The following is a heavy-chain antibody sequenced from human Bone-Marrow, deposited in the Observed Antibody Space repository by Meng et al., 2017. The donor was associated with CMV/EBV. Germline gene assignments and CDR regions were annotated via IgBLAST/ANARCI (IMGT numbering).Heavy chain of an antibody. CDR1: GGTFSSYA. J-gene: IGHJ6*02. CDR2: IIPIFGTA. V-gene: IGHV1-69*05. Sequence: SLKVSCKASGGTFSSYAISWVRQAPGQGLEWMGGIIPIFGTANYAQKFQGRVTITTDESTSTAYMELSSLRSEDTAVYYCARTRIEVEPDGRKIKYYNYGMDVWGQGTTVTVSS. D-gene: IGHD2-2*01. CDR3: ARTRIEVEPDGRKIKYYNYGMDV.